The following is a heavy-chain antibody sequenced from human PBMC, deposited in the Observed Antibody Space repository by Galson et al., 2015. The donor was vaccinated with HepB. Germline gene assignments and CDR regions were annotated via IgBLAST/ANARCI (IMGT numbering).Heavy chain of an antibody. CDR1: GYSFPSYW. J-gene: IGHJ4*02. Sequence: QSGAEVKKPGESLRISCQGSGYSFPSYWISWVRQMPGKGLEWMGGIDPSDSETNYSPAFQGHVTISADKSINTAYLQWSSLKASDTAMYYCATVTTEGIWGQGTLVTVSS. V-gene: IGHV5-10-1*01. CDR3: ATVTTEGI. D-gene: IGHD4-17*01. CDR2: IDPSDSET.